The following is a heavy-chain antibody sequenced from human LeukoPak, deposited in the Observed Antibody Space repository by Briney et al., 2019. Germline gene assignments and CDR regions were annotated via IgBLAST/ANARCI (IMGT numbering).Heavy chain of an antibody. Sequence: SETLSLTCTVSGGSISSSSYYWGWIRQPPGKGLEWIGSIYYSGSTYYNPSLKSRVTISVDTSKNQFSLKLSSVTAADTAVYYCARQGYSSSWTSDHWGQGTLVTVSS. D-gene: IGHD6-13*01. CDR2: IYYSGST. CDR1: GGSISSSSYY. V-gene: IGHV4-39*01. CDR3: ARQGYSSSWTSDH. J-gene: IGHJ4*02.